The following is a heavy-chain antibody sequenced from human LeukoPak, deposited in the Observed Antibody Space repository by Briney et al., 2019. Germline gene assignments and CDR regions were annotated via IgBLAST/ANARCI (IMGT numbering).Heavy chain of an antibody. Sequence: GGSLRLSCAASGFTFSNYGMFWVRQAPGKGLDWVSFIRFDGGHKYYADSAKGRFTISRDNSKNTLYLQMNSLRAEDTAVYYCAKVGYYDSSGTSRYYFDYWGQGTLVTVSS. J-gene: IGHJ4*02. CDR3: AKVGYYDSSGTSRYYFDY. V-gene: IGHV3-30*02. D-gene: IGHD3-22*01. CDR1: GFTFSNYG. CDR2: IRFDGGHK.